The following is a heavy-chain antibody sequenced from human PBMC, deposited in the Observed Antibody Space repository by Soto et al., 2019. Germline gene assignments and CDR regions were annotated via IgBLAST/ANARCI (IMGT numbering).Heavy chain of an antibody. Sequence: GASVKVSFKASGYTFTSYGISWVRQAPGQGLEWMGWISAYNGNTNYAQKLQGRVTMTTDTSTSTAYMELRSLRSDDTAVYYCARAPYCSSTSCMGYYFDYWGQGTLVTVSS. CDR3: ARAPYCSSTSCMGYYFDY. CDR2: ISAYNGNT. D-gene: IGHD2-2*01. V-gene: IGHV1-18*01. J-gene: IGHJ4*02. CDR1: GYTFTSYG.